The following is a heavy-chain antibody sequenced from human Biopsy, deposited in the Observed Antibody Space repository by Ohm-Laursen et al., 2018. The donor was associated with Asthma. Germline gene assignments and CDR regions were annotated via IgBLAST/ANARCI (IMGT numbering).Heavy chain of an antibody. CDR3: VRDGTDDAFDI. Sequence: SLRLSCAAPGFTFGSYGLHWVRQAPGKGLEWVADIWFDGSNKHYADSVKGRFTISRDNSKNTLYLQMNSLREEDTAVYYCVRDGTDDAFDIWGQGTVVSVSS. CDR2: IWFDGSNK. J-gene: IGHJ3*02. V-gene: IGHV3-33*01. CDR1: GFTFGSYG. D-gene: IGHD1-1*01.